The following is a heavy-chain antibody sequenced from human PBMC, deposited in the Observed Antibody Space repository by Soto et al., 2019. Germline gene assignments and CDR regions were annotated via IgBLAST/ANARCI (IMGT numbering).Heavy chain of an antibody. CDR2: ISVYNGNT. CDR1: GYTFTNYG. CDR3: ASRSGQLPYYFDY. D-gene: IGHD5-18*01. Sequence: QVHLVQSGAEVKKPGASVKVSCKASGYTFTNYGITWVRRAPGQGFEWMGWISVYNGNTNYAQKLQGRGTMTTDTSTSTVYMDLRTLRSDDTAVYYCASRSGQLPYYFDYWGQGTLVTVSS. V-gene: IGHV1-18*01. J-gene: IGHJ4*02.